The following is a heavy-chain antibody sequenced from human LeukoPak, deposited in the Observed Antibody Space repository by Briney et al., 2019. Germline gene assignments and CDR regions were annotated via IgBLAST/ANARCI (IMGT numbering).Heavy chain of an antibody. CDR3: AKNYDSSGYYYQDY. CDR2: ISGSGGTT. J-gene: IGHJ4*02. D-gene: IGHD3-22*01. V-gene: IGHV3-23*01. CDR1: GFTFSNYA. Sequence: GGSLRLSCAASGFTFSNYAMSWVRQAPGKGLEWVSSISGSGGTTYYADSVKGRFTISRDNSKNTLYLQMNSLRAEDTAVYYCAKNYDSSGYYYQDYWGQGTLVTVSS.